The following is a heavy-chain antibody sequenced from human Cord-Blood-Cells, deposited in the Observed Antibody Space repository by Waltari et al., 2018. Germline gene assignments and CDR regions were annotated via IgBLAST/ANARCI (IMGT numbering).Heavy chain of an antibody. CDR3: ARSGIPVFDY. V-gene: IGHV4-34*01. Sequence: QVQLQQWGAGLLKPSETLSLTWAVNWGSFSGYYSSWTRQPPGKGLEGIGEINHSGSTNYNPSLKSRVTISVDTSKNQFSLKLSSVTAADTAVYYCARSGIPVFDYWGQGTLVTVSS. D-gene: IGHD1-26*01. CDR1: WGSFSGYY. J-gene: IGHJ4*02. CDR2: INHSGST.